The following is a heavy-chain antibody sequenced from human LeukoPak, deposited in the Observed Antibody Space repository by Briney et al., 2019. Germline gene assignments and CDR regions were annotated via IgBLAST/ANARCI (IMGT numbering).Heavy chain of an antibody. J-gene: IGHJ4*02. CDR1: GGSISNSNYY. CDR2: IYYSGST. Sequence: SETLSLTCTVSGGSISNSNYYWGWIRQPPGKGLEWIGSIYYSGSTYYNPSLKSRVTISVDTSKNQFSLKLSSVTAADTAVYYCARVGLDWGSIDYWGQGTLVTVSS. D-gene: IGHD3/OR15-3a*01. CDR3: ARVGLDWGSIDY. V-gene: IGHV4-39*01.